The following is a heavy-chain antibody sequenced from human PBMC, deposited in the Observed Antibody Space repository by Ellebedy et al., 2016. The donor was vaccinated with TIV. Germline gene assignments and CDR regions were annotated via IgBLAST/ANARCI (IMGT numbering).Heavy chain of an antibody. CDR2: IKQDGSEK. Sequence: GESLKISCAASGFTFSSHWQSWVRQAPGKGLEWVANIKQDGSEKYYVDSVKGRFTLSRDNAKNSLYLQMNSLRAEDTAVYYWSMTYYYVSSGYYLAYWGQGTLVTVSS. D-gene: IGHD3-22*01. CDR1: GFTFSSHW. J-gene: IGHJ4*02. CDR3: SMTYYYVSSGYYLAY. V-gene: IGHV3-7*03.